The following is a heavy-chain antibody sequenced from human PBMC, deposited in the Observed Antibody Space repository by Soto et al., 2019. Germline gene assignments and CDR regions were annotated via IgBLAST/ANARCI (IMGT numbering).Heavy chain of an antibody. Sequence: QDQLVQSGAEVKKPGSSVKVSCKASGGTFSSHTFSWMRQAPGQVLEWMGRIIPALGTATYAQKFQGRVTITADESATTVYMELNSLRSEDTAVYYCARPDFGDYWYFDLWGRGTLVTVSS. CDR2: IIPALGTA. CDR3: ARPDFGDYWYFDL. V-gene: IGHV1-69*08. D-gene: IGHD4-17*01. CDR1: GGTFSSHT. J-gene: IGHJ2*01.